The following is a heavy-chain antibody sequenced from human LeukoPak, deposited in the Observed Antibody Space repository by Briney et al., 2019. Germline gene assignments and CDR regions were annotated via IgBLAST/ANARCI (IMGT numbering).Heavy chain of an antibody. D-gene: IGHD1-26*01. CDR3: ARGLLGRADPFDY. J-gene: IGHJ4*02. CDR2: IYYSGST. CDR1: GGSINSYY. Sequence: SETLSLTCTVSGGSINSYYWSWIRQPPGKGLEWIGYIYYSGSTNYNPSLESRVTISVDTSKNQFSLKLSSVTAADTAIYYCARGLLGRADPFDYWGQGTLVTVSS. V-gene: IGHV4-59*01.